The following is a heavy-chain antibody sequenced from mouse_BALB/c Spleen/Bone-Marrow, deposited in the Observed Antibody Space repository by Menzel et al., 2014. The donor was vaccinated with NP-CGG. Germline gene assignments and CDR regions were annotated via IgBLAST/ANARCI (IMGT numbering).Heavy chain of an antibody. CDR2: IHPSDSET. CDR1: GYSFTTYW. CDR3: TRGDGYGGFAY. J-gene: IGHJ3*01. D-gene: IGHD2-2*01. Sequence: VKLQESGAELVRPGASVKLSCKTSGYSFTTYWMNWVKQRPGQGLEWIGMIHPSDSETKLNQKFKDMATLTVDKSSNTAYMQLNSPTSEDSAVYYCTRGDGYGGFAYWGQGTLVTVSA. V-gene: IGHV1-61*01.